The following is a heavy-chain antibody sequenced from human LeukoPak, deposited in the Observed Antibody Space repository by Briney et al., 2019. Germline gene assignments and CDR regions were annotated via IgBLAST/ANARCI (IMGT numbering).Heavy chain of an antibody. V-gene: IGHV3-30-3*01. Sequence: PGGSLRLSCAASGFTVSSYAMHWVRQAPGEGLEWVAVISYDGSNKYYADSVKGRFTISRDNSKNTLYLQMNSLRAEDTAVYYCARGIVDTAMAGAFDIWGQGTMVTVSS. D-gene: IGHD5-18*01. CDR2: ISYDGSNK. J-gene: IGHJ3*02. CDR3: ARGIVDTAMAGAFDI. CDR1: GFTVSSYA.